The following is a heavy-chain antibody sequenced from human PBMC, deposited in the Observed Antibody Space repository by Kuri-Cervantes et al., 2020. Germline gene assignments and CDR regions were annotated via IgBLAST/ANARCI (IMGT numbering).Heavy chain of an antibody. CDR1: GFTFSNYW. CDR3: AKLRIAVADTTDY. CDR2: IDTDGSTT. V-gene: IGHV3-74*01. J-gene: IGHJ4*02. Sequence: GESLKISCAASGFTFSNYWMHWVRQVPGKGLVWVSRIDTDGSTTTYADSVKGRFTISRDNAKNTLSLQMDSLRAEDTAVYYCAKLRIAVADTTDYWGQGTLVTVSS. D-gene: IGHD6-19*01.